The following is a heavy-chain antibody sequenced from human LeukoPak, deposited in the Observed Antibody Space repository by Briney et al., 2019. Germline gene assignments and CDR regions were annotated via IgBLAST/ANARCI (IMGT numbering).Heavy chain of an antibody. J-gene: IGHJ4*02. CDR1: GFTFGDYA. D-gene: IGHD3-22*01. CDR2: IRSTAYGGTT. Sequence: GGSLRLSCTASGFTFGDYAMSWDRQAPGKGLEWVGFIRSTAYGGTTEYAASVKGRFTISRDDSRSIAYLQMNSLKTDDTAVYYCSKDASSAYYDYYFDSWGQGTLVTVSS. V-gene: IGHV3-49*04. CDR3: SKDASSAYYDYYFDS.